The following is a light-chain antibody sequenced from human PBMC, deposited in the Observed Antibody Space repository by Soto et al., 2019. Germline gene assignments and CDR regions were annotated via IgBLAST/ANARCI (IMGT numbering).Light chain of an antibody. CDR1: QSVSNNY. CDR3: QQRSNWPIT. J-gene: IGKJ5*01. V-gene: IGKV3-11*01. CDR2: GAS. Sequence: EIVMTQSPATLSVSPGERATLSCRASQSVSNNYLAWYQQKPGQALRLLIYGASNRATGIPARFSGSGSGTDFTLTISSLEPEDFAVYYCQQRSNWPITFGQGTRLEIK.